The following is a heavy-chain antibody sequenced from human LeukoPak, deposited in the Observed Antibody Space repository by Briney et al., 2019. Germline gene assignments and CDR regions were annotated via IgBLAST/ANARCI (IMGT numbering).Heavy chain of an antibody. D-gene: IGHD4-11*01. V-gene: IGHV1-8*03. CDR1: GHTFTSYD. CDR2: MNPNSGNT. CDR3: ARVTVNENYYYYMDV. Sequence: ASVKVSCKASGHTFTSYDINWVRQATGQGLEWMGWMNPNSGNTGYAQKFQGRVTITRNTSISTAYKELSSLRSEDTAVYYCARVTVNENYYYYMDVWGKGTTVTVSS. J-gene: IGHJ6*03.